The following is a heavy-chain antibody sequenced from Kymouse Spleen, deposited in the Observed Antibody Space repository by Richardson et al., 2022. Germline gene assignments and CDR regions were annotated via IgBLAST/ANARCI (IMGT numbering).Heavy chain of an antibody. J-gene: IGHJ3*02. V-gene: IGHV4-39*01. CDR3: ARLQQLEAFDI. D-gene: IGHD6-13*01. CDR2: IYYSGST. CDR1: GGSISSSSYY. Sequence: QLQLQESGPGLVKPSETLSLTCTVSGGSISSSSYYWGWIRQPPGKGLEWIGSIYYSGSTYYNPSLKSRVTISVDTSKNQFSLKLSSVTAADTAVYYCARLQQLEAFDIWGQGTMVTVSS.